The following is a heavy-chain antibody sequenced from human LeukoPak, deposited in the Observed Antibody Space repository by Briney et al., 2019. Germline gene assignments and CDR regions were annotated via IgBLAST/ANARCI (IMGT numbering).Heavy chain of an antibody. D-gene: IGHD2-15*01. V-gene: IGHV4-30-2*06. J-gene: IGHJ3*01. CDR1: GGSISRGGYS. CDR3: ARSVVVPPGAFDF. CDR2: IYHIGTT. Sequence: PSETLSLTCDVSGGSISRGGYSWSWIRQSPGKGLEWIGYIYHIGTTYYTPPLKSRVTISVDKAKNQFSLKLNSVTAADTAIYYCARSVVVPPGAFDFWGQGTMVTVSS.